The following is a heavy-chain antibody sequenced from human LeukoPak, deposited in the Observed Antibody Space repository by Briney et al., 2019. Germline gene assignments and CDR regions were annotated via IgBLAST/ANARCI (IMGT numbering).Heavy chain of an antibody. CDR2: IYHSGST. Sequence: SETLSLTCAVSGYSISSDFYWGWIRQPPGKGLEWIGSIYHSGSTYYNPSLKSRVTISVDTSKNQFSLKLSSVTAADTAVYYCARRITMIVVNAFDIWGQGTMVTVSS. CDR1: GYSISSDFY. D-gene: IGHD3-22*01. V-gene: IGHV4-38-2*01. J-gene: IGHJ3*02. CDR3: ARRITMIVVNAFDI.